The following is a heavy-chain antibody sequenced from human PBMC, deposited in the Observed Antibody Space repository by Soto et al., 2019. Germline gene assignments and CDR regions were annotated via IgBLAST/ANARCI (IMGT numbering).Heavy chain of an antibody. CDR3: ANSGLSSQHDAFDI. Sequence: QVQLQESGPGLVKPSETLSLTCTVSGGSISSYYWSWIRQPPGKGLEWIGHIYYSGIPNYNPSLNSRVTITVDTSKIPSSLKLIPVTAADTAVYYCANSGLSSQHDAFDIWGHGTMVTVSS. D-gene: IGHD2-15*01. CDR2: IYYSGIP. J-gene: IGHJ3*02. CDR1: GGSISSYY. V-gene: IGHV4-59*08.